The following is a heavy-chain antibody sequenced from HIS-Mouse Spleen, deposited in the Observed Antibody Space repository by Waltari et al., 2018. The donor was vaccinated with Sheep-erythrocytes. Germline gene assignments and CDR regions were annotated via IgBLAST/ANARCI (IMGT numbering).Heavy chain of an antibody. D-gene: IGHD3-9*01. CDR3: ARDLGYDILTGYYSDAFDI. J-gene: IGHJ3*02. CDR1: GYSISSGYY. CDR2: IYHSGST. V-gene: IGHV4-38-2*02. Sequence: QVQLQESGPGLVKPSETLSLTCTVSGYSISSGYYWGLIRPPPGTGLEWIGSIYHSGSTYYNPSLKSRVTISVDTSKNQFSLKLSSVTAADTAVYYCARDLGYDILTGYYSDAFDIWGQGTMVTVSS.